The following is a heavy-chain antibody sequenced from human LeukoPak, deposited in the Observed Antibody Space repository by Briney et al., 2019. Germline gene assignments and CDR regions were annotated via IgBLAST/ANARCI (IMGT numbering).Heavy chain of an antibody. CDR1: GYTFTSYY. CDR2: ISPSGGST. V-gene: IGHV1-46*01. D-gene: IGHD2-2*01. Sequence: GASVKVSCKASGYTFTSYYMHWVRQAPGQGLEWMGIISPSGGSTSYAQKFQGRVTMTRDMSTSTVYMQLSSLRSEDTAVYYCARADVVVPAAIPYYFDYWGQGTLVTVSS. CDR3: ARADVVVPAAIPYYFDY. J-gene: IGHJ4*02.